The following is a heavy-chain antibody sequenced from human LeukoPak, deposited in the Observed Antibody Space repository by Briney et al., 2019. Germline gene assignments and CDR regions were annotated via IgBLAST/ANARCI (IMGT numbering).Heavy chain of an antibody. CDR3: ARDTAMKR. D-gene: IGHD5-18*01. CDR2: IYYSGST. CDR1: GGSISSYY. J-gene: IGHJ4*02. Sequence: SETLSLTCTVSGGSISSYYWSWIRQPPGKGLEWIGYIYYSGSTNHNPSLKSRVTISVDTSKNQFSLKLSSVTAADTAVYYCARDTAMKRWGQGTLVTVSS. V-gene: IGHV4-59*01.